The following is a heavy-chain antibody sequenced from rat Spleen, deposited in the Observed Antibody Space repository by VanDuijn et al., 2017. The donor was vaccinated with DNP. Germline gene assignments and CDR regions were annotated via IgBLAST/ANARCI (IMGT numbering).Heavy chain of an antibody. Sequence: EVQLVESGGDLVQPGRSLKLSCAASGFTFSDYYMAWVRQAPTKGLEWVAYSNYAGGSTYHGDSVRGRFTISRDNAKNTLYLQMNSLRSEDMATYYCTRHVLPLRVWDYWGQGVMVTVSS. D-gene: IGHD1-3*01. V-gene: IGHV5-22*01. CDR3: TRHVLPLRVWDY. CDR1: GFTFSDYY. CDR2: SNYAGGST. J-gene: IGHJ2*01.